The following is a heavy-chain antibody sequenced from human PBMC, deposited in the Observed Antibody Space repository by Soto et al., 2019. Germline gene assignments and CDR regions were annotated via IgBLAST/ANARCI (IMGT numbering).Heavy chain of an antibody. CDR1: GGSFSDYY. J-gene: IGHJ4*02. D-gene: IGHD2-21*02. CDR2: INHTGFT. Sequence: QVQLQQWGAGLLKPSETLSLTCAVSGGSFSDYYWTWIRQPPGKGLEWIGEINHTGFTAYNPSLNSRATMSVDTSQKHFSLKLSSVTAADTAVYYCSVSRVTAVGVDDYWGQGALVTISS. V-gene: IGHV4-34*02. CDR3: SVSRVTAVGVDDY.